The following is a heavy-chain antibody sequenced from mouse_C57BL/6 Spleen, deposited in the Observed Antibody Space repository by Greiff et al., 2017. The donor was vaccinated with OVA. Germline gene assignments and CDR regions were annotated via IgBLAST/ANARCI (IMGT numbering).Heavy chain of an antibody. CDR3: TRGADPTHFDY. V-gene: IGHV1-15*01. D-gene: IGHD3-3*01. CDR2: IDPETGGT. J-gene: IGHJ2*01. CDR1: GYTFTDYE. Sequence: QVQLKESGAELVRPGASVTLSCKASGYTFTDYEMHWVKQTPVHGLEWIGAIDPETGGTAYNQKFKGKAILTADKSSSTAYMELRSLTSEDSAVYYCTRGADPTHFDYWGQGTTLTVSS.